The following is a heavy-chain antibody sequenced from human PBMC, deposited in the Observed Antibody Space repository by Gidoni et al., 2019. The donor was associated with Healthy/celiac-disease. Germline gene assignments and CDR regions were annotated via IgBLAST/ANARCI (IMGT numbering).Heavy chain of an antibody. CDR1: GFTFRSYG. V-gene: IGHV3-30*18. J-gene: IGHJ4*02. D-gene: IGHD2-21*02. CDR2: ISYDGSNK. CDR3: AKAHGDCGGDCYSGWFDY. Sequence: QVQLVQSGGGVVQPGRSLRLSCAASGFTFRSYGMHWVRQAPAKGLEWVAVISYDGSNKYYSDSVKGRFTISRDNSKNTLYLQMNSLRAEDTAVYYCAKAHGDCGGDCYSGWFDYWGQGTLVTVSS.